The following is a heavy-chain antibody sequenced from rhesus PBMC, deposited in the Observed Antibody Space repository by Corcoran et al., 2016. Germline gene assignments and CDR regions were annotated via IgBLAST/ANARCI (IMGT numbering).Heavy chain of an antibody. Sequence: QVQLQESGPGRVKPSATWSLTGAVFGGPFSSNEGNWIRQAPGKGLEWIGRIYGSGGNTDHNPSLKSRVTISTDTSKNQFSLKLTSATAADTAVYYCARGTAAAGLVSWGQGVLVTVSS. J-gene: IGHJ4*01. CDR2: IYGSGGNT. CDR1: GGPFSSNE. V-gene: IGHV4-160*01. D-gene: IGHD6S26*01. CDR3: ARGTAAAGLVS.